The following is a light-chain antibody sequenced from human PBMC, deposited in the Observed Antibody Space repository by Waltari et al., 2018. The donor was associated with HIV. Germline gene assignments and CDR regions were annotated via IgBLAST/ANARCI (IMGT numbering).Light chain of an antibody. CDR2: DVT. V-gene: IGLV2-14*01. CDR3: ASNGDENSLI. J-gene: IGLJ2*01. CDR1: TTNF. Sequence: ALTQPASVSGSPGQSITISCHGATTNFVSWYQVHPGTAPKLIIFDVTSRVSGVSDRFSASKSGNTASLIISGLQADDEAHYFCASNGDENSLIFGGGTDVTVL.